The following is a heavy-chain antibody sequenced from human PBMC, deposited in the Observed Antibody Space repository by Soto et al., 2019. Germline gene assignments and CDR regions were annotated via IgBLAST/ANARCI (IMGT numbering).Heavy chain of an antibody. CDR3: ARDATAYGYSYGYGGEGSVWFDP. V-gene: IGHV1-2*04. D-gene: IGHD5-18*01. Sequence: ASVKVSCKASGYTFTGYYMHWVRQAPGQGLEWMGWINPNSGGTNYAQKFQGWVTMTRDTSISTAYMELSRLRSDDTAVYYCARDATAYGYSYGYGGEGSVWFDPWGQGTLVTVSS. CDR1: GYTFTGYY. CDR2: INPNSGGT. J-gene: IGHJ5*02.